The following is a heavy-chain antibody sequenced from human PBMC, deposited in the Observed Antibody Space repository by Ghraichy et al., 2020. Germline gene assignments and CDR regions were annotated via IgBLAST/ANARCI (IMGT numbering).Heavy chain of an antibody. Sequence: SETLSLTCAVSGGSISSSNWWSWVRQPPGKGLEWIGEIYHSGSTNYNPSLKSRVTISVDKSKNQFSLKLSSVTAADTAVYYCARVGYGRLGYCTNGVCYRGFFDYWGQGTLVTVSS. CDR2: IYHSGST. D-gene: IGHD2-8*01. CDR3: ARVGYGRLGYCTNGVCYRGFFDY. CDR1: GGSISSSNW. J-gene: IGHJ4*02. V-gene: IGHV4-4*02.